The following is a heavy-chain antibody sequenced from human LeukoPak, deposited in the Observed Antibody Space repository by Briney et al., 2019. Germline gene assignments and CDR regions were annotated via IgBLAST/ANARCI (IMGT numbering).Heavy chain of an antibody. D-gene: IGHD2-21*02. CDR1: GGSISSYY. J-gene: IGHJ3*02. V-gene: IGHV4-59*01. CDR2: VFNSGRT. Sequence: PSETLSLTCTVSGGSISSYYWRWIRQPPGKGLEWIGYVFNSGRTNLNPSLRRRATISVDTCKNQFSLKLSSLTAADTAVYCCAGRQHIVVVTATRGSFDMWGQGTMVTVSS. CDR3: AGRQHIVVVTATRGSFDM.